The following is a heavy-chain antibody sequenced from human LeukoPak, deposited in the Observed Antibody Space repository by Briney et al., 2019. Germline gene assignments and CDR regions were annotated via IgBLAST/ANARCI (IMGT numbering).Heavy chain of an antibody. D-gene: IGHD3-9*01. J-gene: IGHJ3*02. CDR2: ISGSSSYI. Sequence: GGSLRLSCAASGFTFSSYSMNWVRQAPGKGLEWVSSISGSSSYIYYADSVKGRFTISRDNAKNSLYLQMNSLRAEDTAVYYCARDEYDILTGYYDAFDIWGQGTMVTVSS. CDR1: GFTFSSYS. CDR3: ARDEYDILTGYYDAFDI. V-gene: IGHV3-21*01.